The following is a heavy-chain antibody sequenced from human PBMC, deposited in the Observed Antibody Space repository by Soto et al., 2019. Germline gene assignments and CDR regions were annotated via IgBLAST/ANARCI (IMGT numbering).Heavy chain of an antibody. CDR1: GYTFTSYG. D-gene: IGHD3-22*01. CDR3: SVAPYYYYSSGCRPCDY. V-gene: IGHV1-18*04. Sequence: ASVKVSCKASGYTFTSYGISWVRQAPGQGLEWMGWISAYNGNTNYAQKLQGRVTMTTDTSTSTAYMELRSLRSDDTAGYYWSVAPYYYYSSGCRPCDYWGQGTLVTVSS. CDR2: ISAYNGNT. J-gene: IGHJ4*02.